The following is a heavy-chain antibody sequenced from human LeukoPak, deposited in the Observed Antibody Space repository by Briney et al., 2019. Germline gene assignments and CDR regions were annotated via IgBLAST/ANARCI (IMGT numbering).Heavy chain of an antibody. CDR1: GFTFSSYE. CDR2: ISSSGSTI. Sequence: GGSLRLSCAAAGFTFSSYEMNWVRQAPGKGLEWVSYISSSGSTIYYADSVKGRFTIPRDNAKNSLYLQMNSLRAEDTAVYYCARQDYGMDVWGQGTTVTVSS. J-gene: IGHJ6*02. V-gene: IGHV3-48*03. CDR3: ARQDYGMDV.